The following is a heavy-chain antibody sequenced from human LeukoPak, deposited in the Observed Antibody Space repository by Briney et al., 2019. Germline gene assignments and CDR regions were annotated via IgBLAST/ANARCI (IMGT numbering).Heavy chain of an antibody. Sequence: PGGSLRLSCAASGFTFSSYGMHWVRQAPGKGLEWLTHIRYDESATYYADSVKGRFTISRENSKNTLYLQMNSLRGEDTAVYYCAKQMMERQQYYYMDVWGKGTSVTVSS. D-gene: IGHD6-13*01. CDR2: IRYDESAT. CDR1: GFTFSSYG. V-gene: IGHV3-30*02. CDR3: AKQMMERQQYYYMDV. J-gene: IGHJ6*03.